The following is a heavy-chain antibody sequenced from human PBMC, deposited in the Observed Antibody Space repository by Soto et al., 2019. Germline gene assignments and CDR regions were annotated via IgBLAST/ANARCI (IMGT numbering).Heavy chain of an antibody. D-gene: IGHD6-19*01. Sequence: ASVKVSCKASGYTFTSHDINWVRQATGQGLEWMGWMNPNSGNTGYAQKFQGRVTMTRNTSISTAYMELSRLRSEDTAVYYCARGLWGSGWYSDFDYWGQGTLFTVSS. CDR1: GYTFTSHD. CDR2: MNPNSGNT. J-gene: IGHJ4*02. CDR3: ARGLWGSGWYSDFDY. V-gene: IGHV1-8*01.